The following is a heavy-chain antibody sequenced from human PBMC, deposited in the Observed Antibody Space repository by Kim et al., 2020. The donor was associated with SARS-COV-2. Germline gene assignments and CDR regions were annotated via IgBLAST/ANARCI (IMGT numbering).Heavy chain of an antibody. CDR2: ISYDGSNK. D-gene: IGHD1-26*01. CDR1: GFTFSSYA. Sequence: GGSLRLSCAASGFTFSSYAMHWVRQAPGKGLEWVAVISYDGSNKYYADSVKGRFTISRDNSKNTLYLQMNSLRAEDTAVYYCARGYIKWELLGGSFDYWGQGTLVTVSS. V-gene: IGHV3-30*04. J-gene: IGHJ4*02. CDR3: ARGYIKWELLGGSFDY.